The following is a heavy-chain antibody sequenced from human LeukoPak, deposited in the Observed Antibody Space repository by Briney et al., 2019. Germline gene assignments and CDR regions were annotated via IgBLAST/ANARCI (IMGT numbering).Heavy chain of an antibody. J-gene: IGHJ4*02. V-gene: IGHV4-30-2*01. D-gene: IGHD5-18*01. CDR1: GGSISSGGYY. CDR2: IYHSGTT. CDR3: ASGNSYGIY. Sequence: SETLSLTCTVSGGSISSGGYYWSWIRQPPGKGLEWVGYIYHSGTTYYNPSLKSRVTISVDRSKNQFSLKLSSVTAADTAVYYCASGNSYGIYWGQGTLVTVSS.